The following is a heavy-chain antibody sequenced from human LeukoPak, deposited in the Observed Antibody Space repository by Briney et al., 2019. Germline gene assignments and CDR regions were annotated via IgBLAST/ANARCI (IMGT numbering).Heavy chain of an antibody. Sequence: WASVKVSCTASGYTFTSYGISWVRQAPGQGLEWMGWISAYNGNTNYAQKLQGRVTMTTDTSTSTAYMELRSLRSDDMAVYYCARDSSPEDYYYYYGMDVWGQGTTVTVSS. J-gene: IGHJ6*02. CDR1: GYTFTSYG. D-gene: IGHD6-13*01. V-gene: IGHV1-18*03. CDR2: ISAYNGNT. CDR3: ARDSSPEDYYYYYGMDV.